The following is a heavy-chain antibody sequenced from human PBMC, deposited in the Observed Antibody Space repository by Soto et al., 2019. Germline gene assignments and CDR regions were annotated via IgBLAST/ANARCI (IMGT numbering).Heavy chain of an antibody. CDR1: GFTFSSYS. CDR2: ISSSSSTI. Sequence: PGGSLRLSCAASGFTFSSYSMNWVRQAPGKGLEWVSYISSSSSTIYYADSVKGRFTISRDNAKNSLYLQMNSPRDEDTAVYYCARALYCSSTSCYLLGYYYYYGMDVWGQGTTVTVSS. V-gene: IGHV3-48*02. CDR3: ARALYCSSTSCYLLGYYYYYGMDV. J-gene: IGHJ6*02. D-gene: IGHD2-2*01.